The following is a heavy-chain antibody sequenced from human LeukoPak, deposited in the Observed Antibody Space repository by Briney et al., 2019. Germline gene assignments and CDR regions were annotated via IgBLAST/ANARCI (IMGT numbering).Heavy chain of an antibody. CDR1: GFTFNTYG. CDR3: ATALSLAMY. CDR2: TGARGDTT. V-gene: IGHV3-23*01. J-gene: IGHJ4*02. Sequence: GGSLRLSCAASGFTFNTYGIAWVRQAPGKGLDWVSDTGARGDTTHYADSVEGRFTISRDNSKSMLYLQMSNLRAEDTAIYYCATALSLAMYWGQGTLVTVSS. D-gene: IGHD6-6*01.